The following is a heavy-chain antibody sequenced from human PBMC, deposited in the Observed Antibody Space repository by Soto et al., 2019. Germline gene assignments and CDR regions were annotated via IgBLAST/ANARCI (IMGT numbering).Heavy chain of an antibody. J-gene: IGHJ4*02. D-gene: IGHD1-20*01. Sequence: QVHLVQSGAEVKKPGSSVKVSCRAPRGTFSSYTINWVRQAPGQGLEWMGRVVPKFGGLNFVRKFQGRLTLTVDKSTRTAFLALSSLRPEDTAVYDCTRGRRDNNWTAGNFEYWGQGAQVP. CDR3: TRGRRDNNWTAGNFEY. V-gene: IGHV1-69*08. CDR2: VVPKFGGL. CDR1: RGTFSSYT.